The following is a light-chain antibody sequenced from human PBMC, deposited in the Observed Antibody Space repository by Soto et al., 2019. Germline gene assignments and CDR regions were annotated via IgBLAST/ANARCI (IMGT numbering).Light chain of an antibody. V-gene: IGKV3-15*01. CDR3: QQYNIWGT. Sequence: EIVMTQSPATLSVSPGERATLSCRASQSVNRNLAWYQQKFGQAPRLLIYAASTRATGIPARFSGSGSETEFTLTISSLQSEDFAIYYCQQYNIWGTFGQGTKVEI. J-gene: IGKJ1*01. CDR2: AAS. CDR1: QSVNRN.